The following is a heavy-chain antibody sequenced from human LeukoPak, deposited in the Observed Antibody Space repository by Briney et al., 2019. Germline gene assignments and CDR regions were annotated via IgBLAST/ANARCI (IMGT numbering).Heavy chain of an antibody. D-gene: IGHD6-19*01. CDR2: IGYDGSNK. Sequence: PGGSLRLSCAASGFTFSSYGMHWVRQAPGKGLEWVAFIGYDGSNKYYADSVKGRFTISRDNSKNTLYLQMYSLGVENTAVYYCARDMEQWLVQDWYFDLWGRGTLVTVSS. CDR3: ARDMEQWLVQDWYFDL. J-gene: IGHJ2*01. V-gene: IGHV3-30*02. CDR1: GFTFSSYG.